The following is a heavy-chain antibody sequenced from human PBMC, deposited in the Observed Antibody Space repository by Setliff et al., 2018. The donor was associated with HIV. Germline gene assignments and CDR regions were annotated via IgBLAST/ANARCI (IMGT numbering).Heavy chain of an antibody. CDR1: GYAFITYY. J-gene: IGHJ1*01. D-gene: IGHD1-26*01. CDR2: INPSGGST. Sequence: ASVKVSCKASGYAFITYYMHWVRQAPGQGLEWMGIINPSGGSTNYAQKFQGRVTMTRDTSTSTVYMELSSLKSEDTAVYYCARDHMSVGAWVGATSRGLFQHWGQGTLVTVSS. V-gene: IGHV1-46*01. CDR3: ARDHMSVGAWVGATSRGLFQH.